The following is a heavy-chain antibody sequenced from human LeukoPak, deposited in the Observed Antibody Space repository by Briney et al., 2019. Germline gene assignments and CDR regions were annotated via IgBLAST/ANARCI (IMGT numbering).Heavy chain of an antibody. Sequence: SETLSLTCTVSGGSISDYFWSWIRQPPGKGLEWIGYVFNSENTNYNPSLKSRVTMSADRSRNQISLDLRSVTAADTAVYYCARGGLYDSSGYRYPEGYFDYWGQGTLVTVSS. CDR2: VFNSENT. CDR3: ARGGLYDSSGYRYPEGYFDY. D-gene: IGHD3-22*01. J-gene: IGHJ4*02. V-gene: IGHV4-59*01. CDR1: GGSISDYF.